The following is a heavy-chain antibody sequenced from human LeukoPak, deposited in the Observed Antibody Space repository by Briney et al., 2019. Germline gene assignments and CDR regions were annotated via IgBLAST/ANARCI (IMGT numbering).Heavy chain of an antibody. V-gene: IGHV4-39*01. D-gene: IGHD2-15*01. CDR2: IYYSGST. J-gene: IGHJ3*02. Sequence: SETLSLTCTVSGGSISSSSYYWGWIRQPPGKGLEWIGSIYYSGSTYYNPSLKSRVTISVDTSKNQFSLKLSSVTAADTAAYYCARPPRSEYCSGGSCNAFDIWGQGTMVTVSS. CDR3: ARPPRSEYCSGGSCNAFDI. CDR1: GGSISSSSYY.